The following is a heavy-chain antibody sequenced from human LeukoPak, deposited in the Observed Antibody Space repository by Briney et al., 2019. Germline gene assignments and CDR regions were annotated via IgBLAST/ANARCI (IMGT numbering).Heavy chain of an antibody. V-gene: IGHV3-74*01. D-gene: IGHD3-22*01. CDR2: INTDGSNT. CDR3: VVWGEDRSGHRFDF. Sequence: GGSLRLSCAASGFTFDYYWMHWVRQAPGKGLMWVSRINTDGSNTHYADSVKGRFTISRDNAKDTLYLQMNGLRVEDTAVYYCVVWGEDRSGHRFDFWGQGTLVTVSS. J-gene: IGHJ4*02. CDR1: GFTFDYYW.